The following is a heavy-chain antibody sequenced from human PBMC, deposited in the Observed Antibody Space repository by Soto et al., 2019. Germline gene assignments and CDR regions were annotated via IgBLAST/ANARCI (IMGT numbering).Heavy chain of an antibody. CDR3: ARGHYSISWSLHHYYYYGMDV. CDR1: GGTFSSYA. D-gene: IGHD6-13*01. J-gene: IGHJ6*02. CDR2: IIPIFGTA. Sequence: QVQLVQSGAEVKKPGSSVKVSCKASGGTFSSYAISWVRQAPGQGLEWMGGIIPIFGTANYAQKFQGRVTITADESTSTAYMELSSLRSEDTAVYYCARGHYSISWSLHHYYYYGMDVWGQGTSVTVSS. V-gene: IGHV1-69*01.